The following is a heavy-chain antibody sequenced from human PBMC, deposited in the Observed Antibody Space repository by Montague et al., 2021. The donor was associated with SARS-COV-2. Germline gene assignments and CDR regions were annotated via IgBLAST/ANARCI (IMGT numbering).Heavy chain of an antibody. V-gene: IGHV6-1*01. CDR2: TQYEKKKYN. Sequence: CAISGDSVVELRRRSEEDTSELQSHSYFVCRTQYEKKKYNDYAVSVRGRVTINPDTSKNQFSLQLNSVTPEDTAIYYCTSGREGNYNVMDVWGQGTTVTVSS. D-gene: IGHD3-10*01. CDR3: TSGREGNYNVMDV. CDR1: GDSVVELRRR. J-gene: IGHJ6*02.